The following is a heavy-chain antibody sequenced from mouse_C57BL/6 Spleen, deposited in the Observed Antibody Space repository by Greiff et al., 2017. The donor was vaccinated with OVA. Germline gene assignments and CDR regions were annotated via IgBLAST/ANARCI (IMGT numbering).Heavy chain of an antibody. J-gene: IGHJ2*01. D-gene: IGHD3-3*01. CDR2: IYPGDGDT. V-gene: IGHV1-82*01. CDR1: GYAFSSSW. Sequence: QVQLQQSGPELVKPGASVKISCKASGYAFSSSWMNWVKQRPGKGLEWIGRIYPGDGDTNYNGKFKGKATLTVDTSSSTAYMQLSSLTSEDSAVYYCARAGQDYFDYWGQGTTLTVSS. CDR3: ARAGQDYFDY.